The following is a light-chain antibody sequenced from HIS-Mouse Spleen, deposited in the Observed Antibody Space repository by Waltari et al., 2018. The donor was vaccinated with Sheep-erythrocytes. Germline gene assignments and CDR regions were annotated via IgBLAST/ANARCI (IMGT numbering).Light chain of an antibody. CDR2: AAS. Sequence: DIQMTQSPSSPSASVGDRVSTTCRASQSISSYLNWYQQKPGKSPKLLIYAASSLQSGVPSRFSGSGSGTDFTLTISSLQPEDFATYYCQQSYSTPPLTFGGGTKVEIK. CDR3: QQSYSTPPLT. CDR1: QSISSY. J-gene: IGKJ4*01. V-gene: IGKV1-39*01.